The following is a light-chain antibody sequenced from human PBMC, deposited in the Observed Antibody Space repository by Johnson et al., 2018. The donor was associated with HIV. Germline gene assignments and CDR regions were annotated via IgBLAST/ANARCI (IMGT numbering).Light chain of an antibody. J-gene: IGLJ1*01. CDR1: SSNIGNNS. CDR2: DTD. Sequence: QSVLTQPPSVSAAPGQTVTIPCSGNSSNIGNNSVSWCQRLPGTAPKLLIHDTDERPPGIPDRFSGSKSGTSASLAISGLQAEDEADYYCAAWDDSLNGRYVFGTGTKVTVL. CDR3: AAWDDSLNGRYV. V-gene: IGLV1-51*01.